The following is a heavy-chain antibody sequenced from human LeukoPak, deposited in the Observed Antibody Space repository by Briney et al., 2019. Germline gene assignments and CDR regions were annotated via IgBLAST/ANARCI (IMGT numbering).Heavy chain of an antibody. D-gene: IGHD2-2*01. Sequence: SETLSLTCTVSGGSISSGGYYWSWIRQHPGKGLEWIGYIYYSGSTYYNPSLKSRVTIPVDTSKNQFSLKLSSVTAADTAVYYCARDKRLVVPAAMTYYYGMDVWGQGTTVTVSS. CDR2: IYYSGST. CDR3: ARDKRLVVPAAMTYYYGMDV. V-gene: IGHV4-31*03. CDR1: GGSISSGGYY. J-gene: IGHJ6*02.